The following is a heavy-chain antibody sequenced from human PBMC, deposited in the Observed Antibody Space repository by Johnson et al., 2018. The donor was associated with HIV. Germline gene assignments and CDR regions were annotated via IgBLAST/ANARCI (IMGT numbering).Heavy chain of an antibody. CDR1: GFTFSSYG. V-gene: IGHV3-30*18. Sequence: QMQLVESGGGLVQPGGSLRLSCAASGFTFSSYGMHWVRQAPGKGLEWVAVISYDGSNKYYADSVKGRFTISRDNSKNTLYLQMNSLRAEDTAVYYCAKEYSSPYGDYDGDAFDIWGQGTMVTVSS. D-gene: IGHD4-17*01. CDR3: AKEYSSPYGDYDGDAFDI. J-gene: IGHJ3*02. CDR2: ISYDGSNK.